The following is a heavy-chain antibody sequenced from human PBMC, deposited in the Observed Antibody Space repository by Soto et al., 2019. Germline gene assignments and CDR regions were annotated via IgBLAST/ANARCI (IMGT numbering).Heavy chain of an antibody. J-gene: IGHJ4*02. V-gene: IGHV3-66*01. CDR3: ARGHFGDSFDY. CDR1: GFTVSSNY. Sequence: EVQLVESGGGLVQPGGSLRLSCAASGFTVSSNYMSWVRQAPGKGLEWVSVIYSGGSTYYADALKGRFTISRDNSKNTLYLQMNSLRAEDTAVYYCARGHFGDSFDYWGQGTLVTVSS. D-gene: IGHD3-16*01. CDR2: IYSGGST.